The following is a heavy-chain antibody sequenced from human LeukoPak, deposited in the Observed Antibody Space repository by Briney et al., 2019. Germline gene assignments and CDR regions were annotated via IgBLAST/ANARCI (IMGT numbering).Heavy chain of an antibody. CDR1: GFTLNGYW. J-gene: IGHJ5*02. CDR3: ARVATGSYDWFDP. CDR2: INSDGSTT. V-gene: IGHV3-74*01. Sequence: PGGSLRLSCAAPGFTLNGYWMHWLRQAPGKGLVWVSRINSDGSTTSYADSVKGRFTISRDNSKNTLYLQMNSLRAEDTAVYFCARVATGSYDWFDPWGQGTLVTVSS. D-gene: IGHD3-10*01.